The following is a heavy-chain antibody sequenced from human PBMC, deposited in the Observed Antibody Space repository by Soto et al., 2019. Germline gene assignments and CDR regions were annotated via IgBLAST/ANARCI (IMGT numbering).Heavy chain of an antibody. CDR3: ARARGRHYCGGDCLVDY. D-gene: IGHD2-21*02. J-gene: IGHJ4*02. CDR1: GFTFRSYA. CDR2: ISFDGDDQ. Sequence: QVQLVESGGGVVQPGRSLRLSCAASGFTFRSYAMHWVRQAPGKGLEWVALISFDGDDQYYADSVKGRFTISRDNSKNTLYLQMSSHSLGPEDTAVYYCARARGRHYCGGDCLVDYWGQGTLVTVSS. V-gene: IGHV3-30-3*01.